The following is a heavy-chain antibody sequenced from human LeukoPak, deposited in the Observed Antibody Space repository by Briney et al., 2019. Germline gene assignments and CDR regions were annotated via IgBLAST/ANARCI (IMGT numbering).Heavy chain of an antibody. Sequence: GESLKISCKGSGYSFTSYWIGWVRQMPGKGLEWMGITYPGDSDTGYSPSFQGQVTISADKSISTAYLQWSSLKASDTAMYYCARRADVDIVTTTGRSDAFDIWGQGTMVTVSS. CDR3: ARRADVDIVTTTGRSDAFDI. J-gene: IGHJ3*02. D-gene: IGHD5-12*01. V-gene: IGHV5-51*01. CDR1: GYSFTSYW. CDR2: TYPGDSDT.